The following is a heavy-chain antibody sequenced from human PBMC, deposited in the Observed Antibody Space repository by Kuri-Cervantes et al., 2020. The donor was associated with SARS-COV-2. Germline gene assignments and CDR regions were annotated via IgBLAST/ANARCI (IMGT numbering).Heavy chain of an antibody. J-gene: IGHJ4*02. V-gene: IGHV4-59*01. CDR2: IYYSGST. CDR1: GDSISSYY. CDR3: ARGGGYDYPHY. D-gene: IGHD3-16*01. Sequence: GSLRLSCAVSGDSISSYYWSWIRQPPGKGLEWIGYIYYSGSTKYNPSLKSRVTISLNTSKNQFSLKLSSVTAGDTAVYYCARGGGYDYPHYWGQGTLVTVSS.